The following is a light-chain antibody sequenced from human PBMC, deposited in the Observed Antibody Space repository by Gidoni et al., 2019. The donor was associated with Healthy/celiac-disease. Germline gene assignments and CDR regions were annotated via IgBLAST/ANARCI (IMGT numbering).Light chain of an antibody. CDR3: QQRSNGPLT. CDR1: QSVSSY. Sequence: DIVLTQSPATLSLSPGERATLSCRASQSVSSYLAWYQQKPGQAPRLLIYDASNRATGSPARFRGSGAGTDVTLTISSLEPEDCAVDYCQQRSNGPLTFGQGTKVEIK. CDR2: DAS. J-gene: IGKJ1*01. V-gene: IGKV3-11*01.